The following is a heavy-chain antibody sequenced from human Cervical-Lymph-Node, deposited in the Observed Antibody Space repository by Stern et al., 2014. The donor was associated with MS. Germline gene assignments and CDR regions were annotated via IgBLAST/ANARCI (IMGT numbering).Heavy chain of an antibody. J-gene: IGHJ4*02. V-gene: IGHV4-39*01. CDR3: ASLNGSGSYPDY. CDR1: GGSTSSTNYY. CDR2: TSHSGSS. Sequence: QLQLQESGPGLVKPSETLSLTCTVSGGSTSSTNYYWGLIRQPPGKGLEWLASTSHSGSSYSIPSLKSQLTISIDTFKTQFPVKLISVTAADTAVYYCASLNGSGSYPDYWGQGTLVIVSS. D-gene: IGHD3-10*01.